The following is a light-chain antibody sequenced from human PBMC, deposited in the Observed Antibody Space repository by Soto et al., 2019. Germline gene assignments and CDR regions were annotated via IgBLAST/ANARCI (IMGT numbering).Light chain of an antibody. CDR3: CSYAGSSTSYV. V-gene: IGLV2-23*02. CDR1: SSDVGSYNL. J-gene: IGLJ1*01. Sequence: SALPQPASVSGSPGESITISCTGTSSDVGSYNLVSWYQQHPGKAPKLMIYEVSKRPSGVSNRFSGSKSGNTASLTISGPQAEDEADYYCCSYAGSSTSYVFGTGTKVTVL. CDR2: EVS.